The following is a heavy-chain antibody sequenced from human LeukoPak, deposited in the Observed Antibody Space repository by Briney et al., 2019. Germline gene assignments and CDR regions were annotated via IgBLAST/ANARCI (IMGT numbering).Heavy chain of an antibody. CDR1: GGSISSSSYN. D-gene: IGHD6-13*01. V-gene: IGHV4-39*01. Sequence: SETLSLTCTVSGGSISSSSYNWGWIRQPPGKGLEWIGSFDNSGSTYYNPSLKSRVTISVDTSKDQFSLKLTSVTAADTAVYYCARPPGIAAAWFDPRGQGTLVTVSS. CDR3: ARPPGIAAAWFDP. CDR2: FDNSGST. J-gene: IGHJ5*02.